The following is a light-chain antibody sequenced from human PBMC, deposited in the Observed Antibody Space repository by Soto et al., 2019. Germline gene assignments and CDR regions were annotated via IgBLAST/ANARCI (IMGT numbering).Light chain of an antibody. V-gene: IGLV1-44*01. Sequence: SVLTQAPSASGTPGQRVTISCSGSSSNIGSNTVSWYQQVPGTAPKLLIYSNDQRPSGVPDRFSGSKSGTSASLAIGGLQSDDEADYYCAAWDGSLNGWVFGGGTKLTVL. J-gene: IGLJ2*01. CDR2: SND. CDR1: SSNIGSNT. CDR3: AAWDGSLNGWV.